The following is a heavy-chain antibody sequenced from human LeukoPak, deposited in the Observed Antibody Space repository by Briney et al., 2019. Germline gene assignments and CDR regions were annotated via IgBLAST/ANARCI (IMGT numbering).Heavy chain of an antibody. D-gene: IGHD4-17*01. J-gene: IGHJ4*02. V-gene: IGHV3-30*18. CDR2: ISYDGGHK. CDR1: GFTFTTYV. Sequence: GGSLRLSCAASGFTFTTYVMHWVRQAPGKGLEWVAVISYDGGHKYYADSVKGRFTISRDNSKNTLYLQMNSLRPEDTAVYYCAKGLRSDYGDYGPLFDYWGQGTLVTVSS. CDR3: AKGLRSDYGDYGPLFDY.